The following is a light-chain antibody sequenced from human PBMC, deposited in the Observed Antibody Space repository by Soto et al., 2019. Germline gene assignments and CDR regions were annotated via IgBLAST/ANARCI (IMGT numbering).Light chain of an antibody. V-gene: IGLV2-14*03. CDR2: EVN. Sequence: QSALTPPASLSGSPGQSITSSCTVTSSDVGAYNHVSWYQQHPGKVPKVMIYEVNNWPSGVSNRFSASKSGNTASLTISGLQAEDEATYYCSSFTIGGTWVFGGGTKLTVL. CDR3: SSFTIGGTWV. CDR1: SSDVGAYNH. J-gene: IGLJ3*02.